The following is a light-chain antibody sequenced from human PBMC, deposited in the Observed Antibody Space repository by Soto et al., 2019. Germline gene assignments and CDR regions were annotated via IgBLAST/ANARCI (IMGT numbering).Light chain of an antibody. Sequence: DIQMTQSPASLSASIGDRVTISCRASQTIGRNLNWYQQKPGKAPTLLMFTSSSLQSGVPSRFSRSGSGTDFILTISSLQPEDFATYYCQQSYSTPPTLGQGTKVDIK. V-gene: IGKV1-39*01. CDR2: TSS. CDR3: QQSYSTPPT. CDR1: QTIGRN. J-gene: IGKJ1*01.